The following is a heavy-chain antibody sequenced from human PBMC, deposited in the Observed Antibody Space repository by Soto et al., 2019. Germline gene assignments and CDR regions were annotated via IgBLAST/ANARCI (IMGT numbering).Heavy chain of an antibody. CDR3: ARSWGGRTDYPYYYYGMDV. J-gene: IGHJ6*02. CDR1: GFSLSNARMG. V-gene: IGHV2-26*01. D-gene: IGHD4-17*01. Sequence: QVTLKESGPVLVKPTETLTLTCTVSGFSLSNARMGVSWIRQPPGKALEWLAHIFSNDEKSYSTSLKSRLTITKDTSKSQVVLTMTSMDPVDTATYYCARSWGGRTDYPYYYYGMDVWGQGTTVTVSS. CDR2: IFSNDEK.